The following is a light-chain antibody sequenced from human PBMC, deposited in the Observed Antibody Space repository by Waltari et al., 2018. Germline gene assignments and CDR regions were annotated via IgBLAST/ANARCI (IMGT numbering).Light chain of an antibody. CDR3: QQYAIAPFA. J-gene: IGKJ3*01. Sequence: EIVLTQSPGTLSLSPGDRATLSCRASQSVYSNYLAWYQKHPGQAPRLLIYDASNRAAGIPDRFSGGGSGTDLSLTISRLEPEDFAVYYCQQYAIAPFAFGPGTKVDIK. CDR1: QSVYSNY. CDR2: DAS. V-gene: IGKV3-20*01.